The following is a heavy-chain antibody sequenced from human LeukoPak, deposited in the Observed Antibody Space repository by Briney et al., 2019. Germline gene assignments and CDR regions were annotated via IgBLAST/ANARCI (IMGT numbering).Heavy chain of an antibody. CDR2: IKQDGSEK. J-gene: IGHJ3*02. Sequence: PGGSLRLSCAASGFTFSSYWMSWVRQAPGKGLEWVANIKQDGSEKYYVDSVKGRFTISRDNAKNSLYLQMNSLRAEDTAVYFCAGEGRPNAFDIWGQGTMVTVSS. CDR1: GFTFSSYW. CDR3: AGEGRPNAFDI. V-gene: IGHV3-7*01.